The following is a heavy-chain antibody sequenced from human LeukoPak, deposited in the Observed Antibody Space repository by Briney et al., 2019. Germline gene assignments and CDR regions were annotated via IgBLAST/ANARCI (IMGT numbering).Heavy chain of an antibody. D-gene: IGHD2-15*01. CDR2: IWNDGSNK. CDR3: ARAVGPFDY. J-gene: IGHJ4*02. Sequence: GGSLRLSCAASGFTFSIYGMHWVRQAPGKGLEWVAVIWNDGSNKYYADSVKGRFTISRDNSKNTLYLQMNSLRTEDMAVYYRARAVGPFDYWGQGTLVTVSS. V-gene: IGHV3-33*01. CDR1: GFTFSIYG.